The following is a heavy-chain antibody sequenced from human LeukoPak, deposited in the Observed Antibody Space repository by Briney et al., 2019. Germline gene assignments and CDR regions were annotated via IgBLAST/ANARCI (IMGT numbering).Heavy chain of an antibody. CDR1: GFTFNDYW. CDR2: IKQDGSEK. J-gene: IGHJ6*04. Sequence: PGGSLRLSCAASGFTFNDYWMTWVRQAPGKGLEGVAHIKQDGSEKYYVDSLKGRFTISRDNAKNSLFLQMNSLRAEDTAVYYCVRDCSSASLSSGCYYAMDVWGKGTTVTVSS. D-gene: IGHD2-2*01. V-gene: IGHV3-7*03. CDR3: VRDCSSASLSSGCYYAMDV.